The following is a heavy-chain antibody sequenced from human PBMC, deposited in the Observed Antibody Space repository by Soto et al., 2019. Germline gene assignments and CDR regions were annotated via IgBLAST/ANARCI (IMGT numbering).Heavy chain of an antibody. CDR1: GASISSGDYF. V-gene: IGHV4-30-4*01. CDR3: AREKGYISGPKNFDY. CDR2: IYDSGSS. D-gene: IGHD5-12*01. Sequence: ASETLSLTCTVSGASISSGDYFWSWIRQSPGKGLEWIGYIYDSGSSYYNPSLKSRVTMSVDTSKNQFSLKLRSVTAADTAVYYCAREKGYISGPKNFDYWGQGTLVTVSS. J-gene: IGHJ4*02.